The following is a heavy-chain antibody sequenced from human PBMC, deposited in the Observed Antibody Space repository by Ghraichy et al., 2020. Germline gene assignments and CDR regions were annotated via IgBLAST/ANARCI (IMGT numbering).Heavy chain of an antibody. D-gene: IGHD6-6*01. J-gene: IGHJ4*02. CDR2: ISGSGSST. V-gene: IGHV3-23*01. Sequence: GGSLRLSCAASGFTFSSYAMSWVRQAPGKGLEWVSAISGSGSSTYYADSVKGRFTISRDNSKNTLYLQMNSLRAEDTAVYYCAKDTIIAARRRYFDYWGQGTLVTVSS. CDR3: AKDTIIAARRRYFDY. CDR1: GFTFSSYA.